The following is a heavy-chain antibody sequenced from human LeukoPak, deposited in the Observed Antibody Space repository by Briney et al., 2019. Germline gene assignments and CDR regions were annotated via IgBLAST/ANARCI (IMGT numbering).Heavy chain of an antibody. Sequence: ASVKVSCKASGYTFTGYYMHWVRQAPGQGLEWMGWINPNSGGTNYAQKFQGRVTMTRDTSTSTAYMELSRLRSGDTAVYYCAREKNRSLGYSYGLGYWGQGTLVTVSS. J-gene: IGHJ4*02. CDR2: INPNSGGT. CDR1: GYTFTGYY. D-gene: IGHD5-18*01. CDR3: AREKNRSLGYSYGLGY. V-gene: IGHV1-2*02.